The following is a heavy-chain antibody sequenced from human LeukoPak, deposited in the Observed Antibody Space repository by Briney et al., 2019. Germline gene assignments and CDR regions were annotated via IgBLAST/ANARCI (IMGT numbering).Heavy chain of an antibody. J-gene: IGHJ4*02. CDR2: IYSGGST. CDR3: ARIAAAGGIFDY. D-gene: IGHD6-13*01. CDR1: GFTVSSNY. V-gene: IGHV3-66*02. Sequence: PGGSLRLSCAASGFTVSSNYMSWVRRAPGKGLEWVSVIYSGGSTYYSDSVKGRFTISRDSSKNTLYLQMNSLRAEDTAVYYCARIAAAGGIFDYWGQGTLVTVSS.